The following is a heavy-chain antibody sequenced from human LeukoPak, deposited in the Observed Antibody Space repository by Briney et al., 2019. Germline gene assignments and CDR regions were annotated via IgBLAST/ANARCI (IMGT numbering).Heavy chain of an antibody. D-gene: IGHD3-22*01. CDR3: ARVKTMIIVVSLFDY. V-gene: IGHV1-2*02. J-gene: IGHJ4*02. CDR2: INPNSGGT. CDR1: GYTFTSYD. Sequence: ASVKVSCKASGYTFTSYDINWVRQATGQGLEWIGWINPNSGGTNYAQQFQGRLTMTRDTSISTAYMELSRLRSDDTAVYYCARVKTMIIVVSLFDYWGQGTLVTVSS.